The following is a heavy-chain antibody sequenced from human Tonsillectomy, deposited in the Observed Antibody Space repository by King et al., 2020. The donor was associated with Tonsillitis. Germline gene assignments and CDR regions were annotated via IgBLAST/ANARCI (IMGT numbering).Heavy chain of an antibody. J-gene: IGHJ5*02. CDR3: ARDQGYTYGYEFDL. Sequence: QLVQSGAEVKKPGASVKVSCKASGYSFTDYYMHWVRQAPGQGPEWMGWINPNSGGTNYAQKFQGWVTMTRDTSISTAYMELSGLKSDDTAVYYCARDQGYTYGYEFDLWGQGTLVTVSS. V-gene: IGHV1-2*04. D-gene: IGHD5-18*01. CDR2: INPNSGGT. CDR1: GYSFTDYY.